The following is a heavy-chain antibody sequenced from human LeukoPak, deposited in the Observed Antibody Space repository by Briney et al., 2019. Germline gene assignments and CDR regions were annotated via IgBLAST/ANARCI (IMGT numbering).Heavy chain of an antibody. CDR3: ARHITDSGSAFDL. D-gene: IGHD3-10*01. V-gene: IGHV4-59*08. CDR1: GGSISSYY. CDR2: VHSIGHT. J-gene: IGHJ2*01. Sequence: PSETLSLTCTVPGGSISSYYWGWIRQPPGKGLEWIAYVHSIGHTNYNPSLKSRVTISMDTSKDQFSLKLISVTAADTAVYYCARHITDSGSAFDLWGRGTLVTVSS.